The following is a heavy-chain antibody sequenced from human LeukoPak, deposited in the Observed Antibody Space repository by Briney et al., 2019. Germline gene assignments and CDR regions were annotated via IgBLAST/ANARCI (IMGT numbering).Heavy chain of an antibody. V-gene: IGHV5-51*01. CDR1: GYSFTSYW. Sequence: GESLKISCKGSGYSFTSYWIGWVRQMPGKGLEWMGIIYPGDSDTRYSPSFQGQVTISADKSISTAYLQWSSLKASDTAMYYCARHPFEHYYDSSGYYPYYFDYWGQGTLVTVSP. D-gene: IGHD3-22*01. CDR2: IYPGDSDT. J-gene: IGHJ4*02. CDR3: ARHPFEHYYDSSGYYPYYFDY.